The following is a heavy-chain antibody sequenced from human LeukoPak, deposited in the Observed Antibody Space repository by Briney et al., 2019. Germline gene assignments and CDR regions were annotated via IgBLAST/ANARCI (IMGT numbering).Heavy chain of an antibody. Sequence: SETLSLTCTVSGGSISSSSYYWGWNRQPPGKGLEWIGSIYYSGITYYNPSLKSRVTISVDTSKNQFSLKLSSVTAADTAVYYCARRRMSATAVTDGLYYYYYYMDVWGKGTTVTVSS. D-gene: IGHD4-23*01. CDR3: ARRRMSATAVTDGLYYYYYYMDV. V-gene: IGHV4-39*01. CDR2: IYYSGIT. J-gene: IGHJ6*03. CDR1: GGSISSSSYY.